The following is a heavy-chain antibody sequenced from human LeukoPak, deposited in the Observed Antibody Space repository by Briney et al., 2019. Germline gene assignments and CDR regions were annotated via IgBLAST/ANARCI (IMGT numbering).Heavy chain of an antibody. D-gene: IGHD3-3*01. CDR2: IRSKAYGGTT. CDR3: TRVGDYDFWSGRYYFDY. V-gene: IGHV3-49*04. CDR1: GFTFSSYA. Sequence: GGSLRLSCAASGFTFSSYAMSWVRQAPGKGLAGVGFIRSKAYGGTTEYAASVKGRFTISRDDSKSIAYLQMNSLKTEDTAVYYCTRVGDYDFWSGRYYFDYWGQGTLVTVSS. J-gene: IGHJ4*02.